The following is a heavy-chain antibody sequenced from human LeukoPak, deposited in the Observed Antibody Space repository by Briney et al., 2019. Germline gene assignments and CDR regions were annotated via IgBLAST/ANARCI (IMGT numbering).Heavy chain of an antibody. V-gene: IGHV4-34*01. Sequence: SETLSLTCAVYGGSFSGYYWSWIRQPPGKGLEWVGEINHSGSTNDKPSLKSRVTISVDTSKNQVSLKLSSVTAADTAVYYCARETAWDYYGSGSYRRFDYWGQGTLVTVSS. J-gene: IGHJ4*02. CDR1: GGSFSGYY. CDR3: ARETAWDYYGSGSYRRFDY. D-gene: IGHD3-10*01. CDR2: INHSGST.